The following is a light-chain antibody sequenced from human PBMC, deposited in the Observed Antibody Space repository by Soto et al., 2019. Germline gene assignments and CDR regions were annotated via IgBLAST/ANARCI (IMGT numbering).Light chain of an antibody. V-gene: IGKV1-5*03. CDR1: QSISSW. CDR2: KAS. CDR3: QQYNSYSYT. Sequence: DIQMTQSPSTLSASVGDRVTITCRASQSISSWLGWYQQKPGKAPKVLIYKASSLESGVPSRFSGSGSGTEFTITISSLQPDDFASYYCQQYNSYSYTFGQGTKLEIK. J-gene: IGKJ2*01.